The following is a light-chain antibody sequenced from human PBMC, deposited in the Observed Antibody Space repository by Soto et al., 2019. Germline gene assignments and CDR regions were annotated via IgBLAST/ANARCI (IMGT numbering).Light chain of an antibody. V-gene: IGKV3-11*01. Sequence: EILFSQSPANRSLSPGERATLSCRASHSVSSYLAWYQQKLGQPPRLLIYDTSNRATGIPARFSGSGSWTDCTLTISRLEPEDVAVDYCQQYGNPPLTFGGGTQVEI. CDR1: HSVSSY. CDR2: DTS. CDR3: QQYGNPPLT. J-gene: IGKJ4*01.